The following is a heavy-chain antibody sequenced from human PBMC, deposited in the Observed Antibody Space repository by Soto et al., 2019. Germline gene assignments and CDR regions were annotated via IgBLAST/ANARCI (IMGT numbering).Heavy chain of an antibody. D-gene: IGHD3-3*01. Sequence: QVQLVQSGAEVKKPGASVKVSCKASGYTFTSYDINWVRQATGQGLEWMGWMNPNSGNTGYAQKFQGRVTMTRNTSISTAYMELSSLRSEDTVVYYCARVQRTVFGADYWGQGTLVTVSS. CDR1: GYTFTSYD. V-gene: IGHV1-8*01. CDR2: MNPNSGNT. CDR3: ARVQRTVFGADY. J-gene: IGHJ4*02.